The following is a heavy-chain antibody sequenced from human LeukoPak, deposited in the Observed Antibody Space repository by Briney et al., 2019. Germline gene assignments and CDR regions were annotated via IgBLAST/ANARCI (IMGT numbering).Heavy chain of an antibody. V-gene: IGHV4-59*11. CDR1: GGSMTTHH. Sequence: SETLSLTCTVSGGSMTTHHWNWIRQTPGKGLEWIGYVFDSGRTKVNPSLTSRVALSTDTSKNQLSLRLSSVTAADTAVYYCTTIKRGDIFGYFDFWGQGILVTVSS. CDR3: TTIKRGDIFGYFDF. D-gene: IGHD5-18*01. J-gene: IGHJ4*02. CDR2: VFDSGRT.